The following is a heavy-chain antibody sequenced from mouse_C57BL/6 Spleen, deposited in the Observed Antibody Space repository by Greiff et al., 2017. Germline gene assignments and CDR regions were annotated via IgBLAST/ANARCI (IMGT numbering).Heavy chain of an antibody. Sequence: VQLKESGAELAKPGASVKLSCKASGYTFTSYWMHWVKQRPGQGLEWIGYINPSSGYTKYNQKFKDKATLTADKSSSTAYMQLSSLTYEDSAVYYCARDYSNSYWYFDVWGTGTTVTVSS. J-gene: IGHJ1*03. CDR1: GYTFTSYW. V-gene: IGHV1-7*01. CDR2: INPSSGYT. D-gene: IGHD2-5*01. CDR3: ARDYSNSYWYFDV.